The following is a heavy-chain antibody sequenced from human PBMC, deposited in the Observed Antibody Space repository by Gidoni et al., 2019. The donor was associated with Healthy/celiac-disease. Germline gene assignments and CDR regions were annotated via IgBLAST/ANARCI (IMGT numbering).Heavy chain of an antibody. Sequence: EVQLVESGGGLVQPGGSLRLSCAASGFTFSSYSMNWVRQAPGKGLEWVSSISSSSSYIYYADSVKGRFTISRDNAKNSLYLQMNSLRAEDTAVYYCARDRGWASTVYYYYYYMDVWGKGTTVTVSS. D-gene: IGHD3-10*01. V-gene: IGHV3-21*01. CDR3: ARDRGWASTVYYYYYYMDV. CDR2: ISSSSSYI. J-gene: IGHJ6*03. CDR1: GFTFSSYS.